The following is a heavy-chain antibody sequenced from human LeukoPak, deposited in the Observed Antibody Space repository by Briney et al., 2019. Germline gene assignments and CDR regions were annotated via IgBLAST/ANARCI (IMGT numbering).Heavy chain of an antibody. V-gene: IGHV3-15*07. CDR3: STSRRRGYTYGYT. D-gene: IGHD5-18*01. Sequence: PGGSLRLSCAASGLTFNNAWMNWVRQAPGKGLEWVGRIKSKIDGGSTDYATPVKGRFTISRDDSKNTLYLQMSSLKTEDTAVYYCSTSRRRGYTYGYTWGQGTPVTVSS. J-gene: IGHJ5*02. CDR2: IKSKIDGGST. CDR1: GLTFNNAW.